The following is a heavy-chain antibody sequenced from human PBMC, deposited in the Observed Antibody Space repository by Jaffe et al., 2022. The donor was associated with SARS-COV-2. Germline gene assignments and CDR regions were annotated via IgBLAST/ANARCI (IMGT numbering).Heavy chain of an antibody. J-gene: IGHJ6*02. V-gene: IGHV1-46*01. CDR2: INPSGGST. CDR3: ARDREDSSSWYSSYYYYGMDV. CDR1: GYTFTSYY. D-gene: IGHD6-13*01. Sequence: QVQLVQSGAEVKKPGASVKVSCKASGYTFTSYYMHWVRQAPGQGLEWMGIINPSGGSTSYAQKFQGRVTMTRDTSTSTVYMELSSLRSEDTAVYYCARDREDSSSWYSSYYYYGMDVWGQGTTVTVSS.